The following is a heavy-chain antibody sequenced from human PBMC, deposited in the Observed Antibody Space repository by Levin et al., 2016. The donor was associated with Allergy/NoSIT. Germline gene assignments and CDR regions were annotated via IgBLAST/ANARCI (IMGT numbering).Heavy chain of an antibody. J-gene: IGHJ6*02. CDR2: INPNSGGT. CDR1: GYTFTGYY. Sequence: ASVKVSCKASGYTFTGYYMHWVRQAPGQGLEWMGWINPNSGGTNYAQKFQGWVTMTRDTSISTAYMELSRLRSDDTAVYYCARDQPPKYYYGSGSYRDPYYYYGMDVWGQGTTVTVSS. V-gene: IGHV1-2*04. CDR3: ARDQPPKYYYGSGSYRDPYYYYGMDV. D-gene: IGHD3-10*01.